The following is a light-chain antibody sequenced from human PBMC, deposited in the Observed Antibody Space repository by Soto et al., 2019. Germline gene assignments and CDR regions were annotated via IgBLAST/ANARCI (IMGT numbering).Light chain of an antibody. CDR1: QTISNW. J-gene: IGKJ1*01. CDR3: QQYNTYSQT. Sequence: IQMTQSPSALSASVGDRVTITCRASQTISNWLAWYQQKPGKAPKLLIYKASTLESGVASRFSGSGSGTEFTLTIGSLQPEDFANYFCQQYNTYSQTFGQGTKVEFK. V-gene: IGKV1-5*03. CDR2: KAS.